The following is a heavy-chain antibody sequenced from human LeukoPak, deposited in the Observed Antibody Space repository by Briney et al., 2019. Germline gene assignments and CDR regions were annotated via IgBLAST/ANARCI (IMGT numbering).Heavy chain of an antibody. CDR1: GFSLTTSGVG. CDR2: IYWGDDK. Sequence: SGPTLVNPTQTLTLTCTFSGFSLTTSGVGVGWIRQPPGKALEWLALIYWGDDKRYNPSLKNKFTITKDTSTNQVVLIMTNMDPVDTATYYCAHRRNPLWAFDYWGQGILVTVSS. D-gene: IGHD7-27*01. J-gene: IGHJ4*02. V-gene: IGHV2-5*02. CDR3: AHRRNPLWAFDY.